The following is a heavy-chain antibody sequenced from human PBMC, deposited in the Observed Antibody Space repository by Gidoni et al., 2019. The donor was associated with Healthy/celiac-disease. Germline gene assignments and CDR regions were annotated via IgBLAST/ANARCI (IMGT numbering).Heavy chain of an antibody. Sequence: QVQLVESGGGVVQPGRSLRLPCAAAGFTFSSYAMHGVRQAPGKGLEWVAVISYDGSNKYYADSVKGRFTISRDNSKNTLYLQMNSLRAEDTAVYYCARVPFDFWSGYLFDYWGQGTLVTVSS. V-gene: IGHV3-30-3*01. J-gene: IGHJ4*02. D-gene: IGHD3-3*01. CDR1: GFTFSSYA. CDR2: ISYDGSNK. CDR3: ARVPFDFWSGYLFDY.